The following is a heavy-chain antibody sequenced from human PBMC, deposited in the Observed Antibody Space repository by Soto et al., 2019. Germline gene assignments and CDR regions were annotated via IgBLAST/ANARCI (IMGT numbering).Heavy chain of an antibody. J-gene: IGHJ3*02. CDR2: IYSGGDT. CDR1: GFTVSYNY. Sequence: EVQLVESGGGLIQPGVSLRLSCAVSGFTVSYNYMNWVRQAPGKGLEWVSVIYSGGDTFYADSVQGRFTISRDNSENTLYLQMNSLRAEDTAVYYCARGMYGSGSYYIGDAFDMWGQGTMVTVSS. D-gene: IGHD3-10*01. CDR3: ARGMYGSGSYYIGDAFDM. V-gene: IGHV3-53*01.